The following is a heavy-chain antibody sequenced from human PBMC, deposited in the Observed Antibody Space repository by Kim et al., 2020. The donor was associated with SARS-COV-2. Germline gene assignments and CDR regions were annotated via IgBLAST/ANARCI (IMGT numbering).Heavy chain of an antibody. CDR2: INGDGSTT. D-gene: IGHD3-22*01. CDR1: GFTFINYW. Sequence: GGSLRLSCAASGFTFINYWMHWVRQAPGKGLVRVSRINGDGSTTSYADSVKGRFTISRDNAKNTLYLQMNSLRVEDTALYYCVRRYYDSSGYYYFDNWGQGTPVTVSS. V-gene: IGHV3-74*01. CDR3: VRRYYDSSGYYYFDN. J-gene: IGHJ4*02.